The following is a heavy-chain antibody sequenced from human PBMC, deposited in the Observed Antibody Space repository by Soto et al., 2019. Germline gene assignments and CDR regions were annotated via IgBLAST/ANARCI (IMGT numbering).Heavy chain of an antibody. CDR1: GFTFSSYG. Sequence: ESGGGVVQPGSSLRLSCAASGFTFSSYGLPWVRQAPGKGLGGVAVISYDGSNKYYADSVKGRFTISRDNSKNTLYLQMNSLRAEDTAVYYCAKETSGYSSSWSYYYGMDVWGQGTTVTVSS. CDR3: AKETSGYSSSWSYYYGMDV. J-gene: IGHJ6*02. D-gene: IGHD6-13*01. V-gene: IGHV3-30*18. CDR2: ISYDGSNK.